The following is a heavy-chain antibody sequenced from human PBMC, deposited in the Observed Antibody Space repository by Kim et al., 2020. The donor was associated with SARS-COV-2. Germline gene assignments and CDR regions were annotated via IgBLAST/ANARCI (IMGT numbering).Heavy chain of an antibody. V-gene: IGHV3-48*02. CDR3: ARYGAWQLVPYYYYGMDV. J-gene: IGHJ6*02. Sequence: KGRVTISRDNGKNSLYLQMNSLRDEDTAVYYCARYGAWQLVPYYYYGMDVWGQGTTVTVS. D-gene: IGHD6-6*01.